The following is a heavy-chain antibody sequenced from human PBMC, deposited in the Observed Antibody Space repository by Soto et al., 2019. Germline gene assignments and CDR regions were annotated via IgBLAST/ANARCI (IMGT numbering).Heavy chain of an antibody. CDR3: ARDPYQRLPQSYYYYGMDV. D-gene: IGHD2-15*01. CDR1: GGAFSSYA. CDR2: IIPIFGTA. Sequence: SVKVSCKASGGAFSSYAISWVRQAPGQGLEWMGGIIPIFGTANYAQKFQGRVTITADESTSTAYMELSSLRSEDTAVYYCARDPYQRLPQSYYYYGMDVWGQGTTVTVS. J-gene: IGHJ6*02. V-gene: IGHV1-69*13.